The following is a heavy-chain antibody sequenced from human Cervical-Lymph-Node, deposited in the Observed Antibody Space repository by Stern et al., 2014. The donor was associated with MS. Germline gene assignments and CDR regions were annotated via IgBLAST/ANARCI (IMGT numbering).Heavy chain of an antibody. V-gene: IGHV1-2*02. CDR3: TRALRIADRPSPGGHWFDP. CDR1: GYIFTDYY. CDR2: IHPKSGGT. J-gene: IGHJ5*02. D-gene: IGHD6-6*01. Sequence: VQLVESGAEVEKPGASVKVSCKASGYIFTDYYLHWVRQAPGQGLEWMGRIHPKSGGTGYAQSFKGRVPLTTDTSTTPAYMDLSRLTSDDTAVYYCTRALRIADRPSPGGHWFDPWGQGTLVIVSS.